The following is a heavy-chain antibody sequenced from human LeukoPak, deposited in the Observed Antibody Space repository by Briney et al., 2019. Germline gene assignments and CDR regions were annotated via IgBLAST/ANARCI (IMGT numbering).Heavy chain of an antibody. CDR2: ISGSGGST. CDR1: GFTFSSYA. CDR3: AGTYYDYIWGSYRSPDDAFDI. V-gene: IGHV3-23*01. Sequence: PGGSLRLSCAASGFTFSSYAMSWVRQAPGKGLEWVSAISGSGGSTYYADSVKGRFTISRDNSKNTLYLQMNSLRAEDTAVYYCAGTYYDYIWGSYRSPDDAFDIWGQGTMGTVSS. D-gene: IGHD3-16*02. J-gene: IGHJ3*02.